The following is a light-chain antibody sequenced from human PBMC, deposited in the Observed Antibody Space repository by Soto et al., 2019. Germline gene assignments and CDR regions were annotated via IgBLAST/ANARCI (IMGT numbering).Light chain of an antibody. V-gene: IGLV4-69*01. J-gene: IGLJ2*01. CDR1: SGHSSYA. CDR3: QTWGTGIGV. CDR2: LNSDGSH. Sequence: QSVLTQSPSASASLGASVKRTCTLSSGHSSYAIAWHQQQPEKGPRYLMKLNSDGSHRKGDGIPDRFSGSSSGAEHYLTISGLQSEDEADYYCQTWGTGIGVFGGGTELTVL.